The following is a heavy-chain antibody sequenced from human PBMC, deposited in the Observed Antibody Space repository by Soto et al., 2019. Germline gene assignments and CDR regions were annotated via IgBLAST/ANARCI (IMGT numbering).Heavy chain of an antibody. CDR1: GFTFSSYW. Sequence: GGSLRLSCAASGFTFSSYWMSWVRQAPGKGLEWVANIKQDGSEKYYVDSVKGRFTIARDNAKNSLYLQMNSLRAEDTAVYYWARDLVGEDIVVVPAANAFDIWGQGTMVTVSS. V-gene: IGHV3-7*01. CDR2: IKQDGSEK. CDR3: ARDLVGEDIVVVPAANAFDI. D-gene: IGHD2-2*01. J-gene: IGHJ3*02.